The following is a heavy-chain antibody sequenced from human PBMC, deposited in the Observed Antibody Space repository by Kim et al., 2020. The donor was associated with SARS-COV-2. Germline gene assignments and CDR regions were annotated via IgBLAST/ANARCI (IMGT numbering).Heavy chain of an antibody. CDR3: ARAGYDYVWGSYRYGKNSDY. D-gene: IGHD3-16*02. V-gene: IGHV3-74*01. CDR2: INSDGSST. J-gene: IGHJ4*02. Sequence: GGSLRLSCAASGFTFSSYWMHWVRQAPGKGLVWVSRINSDGSSTSYADSVKGRFTISRDNAKNTLYLQMNSLRAEDTAVYYCARAGYDYVWGSYRYGKNSDYWGQGTLVTVSS. CDR1: GFTFSSYW.